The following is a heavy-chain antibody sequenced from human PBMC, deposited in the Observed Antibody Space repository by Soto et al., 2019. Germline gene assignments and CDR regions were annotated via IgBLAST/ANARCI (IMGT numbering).Heavy chain of an antibody. CDR1: GYSFTSYW. Sequence: LGESLKISCKGSGYSFTSYWIGWVRQMPGKGLEWMGIIHPGDSDTRYSPSFQGQVTISADKSISTAYLQWSSLKASDTAMYYCARQRDVLLWFGEPNPLPDIWGQGTMVTVSS. J-gene: IGHJ3*02. V-gene: IGHV5-51*01. CDR3: ARQRDVLLWFGEPNPLPDI. D-gene: IGHD3-10*01. CDR2: IHPGDSDT.